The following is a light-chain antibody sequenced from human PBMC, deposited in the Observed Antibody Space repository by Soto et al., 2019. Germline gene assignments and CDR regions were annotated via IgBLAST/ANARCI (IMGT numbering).Light chain of an antibody. CDR2: EGT. V-gene: IGLV2-23*01. Sequence: QSVLTQPASVSGSPGQSITISCTGTSSDVGSYNLVSWYQQHPGKAPKLMIYEGTKRPSGVSNRFSGSKSGNTASLTISGLQAEDEADYYCSSYAGDTTLVVFGGGTKLTVL. J-gene: IGLJ2*01. CDR1: SSDVGSYNL. CDR3: SSYAGDTTLVV.